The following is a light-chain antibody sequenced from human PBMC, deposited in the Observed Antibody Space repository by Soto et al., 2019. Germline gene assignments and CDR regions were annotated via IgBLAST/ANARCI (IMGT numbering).Light chain of an antibody. V-gene: IGLV2-14*01. J-gene: IGLJ1*01. CDR3: SSYTSSSTLYV. Sequence: QSALAQPASVSGSPGQSIAISCTGSSSDVGIYNYVSWYQQHPGKVPKLIIYEVTNRPSGVSNRFSGSESGNTASLTISGLQAEDEADYYCSSYTSSSTLYVFGTGTKVTVL. CDR2: EVT. CDR1: SSDVGIYNY.